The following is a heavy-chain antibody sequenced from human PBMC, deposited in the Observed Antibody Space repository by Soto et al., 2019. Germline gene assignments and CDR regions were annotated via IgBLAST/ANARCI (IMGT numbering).Heavy chain of an antibody. V-gene: IGHV3-23*01. J-gene: IGHJ3*02. CDR3: AKFGVWFGEHTDAFDI. CDR2: ISGNGFGT. D-gene: IGHD3-10*01. CDR1: GFTFISYA. Sequence: PGGSLRLSCAASGFTFISYAMSWVRQAPGKGLEWVSAISGNGFGTYYADSVTGRFIISRDNSKNTLFLQMNSLRADDTAVYYCAKFGVWFGEHTDAFDIWAQGTMVTGSS.